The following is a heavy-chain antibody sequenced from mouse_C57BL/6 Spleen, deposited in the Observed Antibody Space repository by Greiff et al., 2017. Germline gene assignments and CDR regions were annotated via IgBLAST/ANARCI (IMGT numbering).Heavy chain of an antibody. V-gene: IGHV5-17*01. D-gene: IGHD1-1*01. CDR2: ISSGSSTI. CDR1: GFTFSDYG. CDR3: ARRDGSSPYWYFDV. Sequence: EVQRVESGGGLVKPGGSLKLSCAASGFTFSDYGMHWVRQAPEKGLEWVAYISSGSSTIYYADTVKGRFTISRDNAKNTLFLQMTSLRSEDTAMYYCARRDGSSPYWYFDVWGTGTTVTVSS. J-gene: IGHJ1*03.